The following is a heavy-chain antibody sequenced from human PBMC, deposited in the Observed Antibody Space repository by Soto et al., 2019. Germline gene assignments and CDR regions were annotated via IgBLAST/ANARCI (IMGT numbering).Heavy chain of an antibody. V-gene: IGHV4-4*07. CDR3: ASSQRFTDLFAP. CDR1: GGARISYY. Sequence: LSLTCRVAGGARISYYWPSIRQPAGKGLEWIGRIYSSGSTKYNPSLQSRVTMSLDTSKNQFSLRLTSVTAADTAFYYCASSQRFTDLFAPRGHGTVVTVSS. J-gene: IGHJ5*02. CDR2: IYSSGST. D-gene: IGHD3-3*01.